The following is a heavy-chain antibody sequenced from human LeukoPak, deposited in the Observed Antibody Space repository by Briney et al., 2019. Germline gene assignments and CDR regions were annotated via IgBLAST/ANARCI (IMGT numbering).Heavy chain of an antibody. D-gene: IGHD3-9*01. CDR3: ARLYDILTAYWDY. CDR1: GGSISSYY. J-gene: IGHJ4*02. V-gene: IGHV4-59*01. CDR2: IYYSRRT. Sequence: SETLSLTCTVSGGSISSYYWSWIRQPPGKGLEWIGYIYYSRRTNYNPSLKSRVTISVDKSKNQFSPKRSSVTAADTAVYYCARLYDILTAYWDYWGQGTLVTVSS.